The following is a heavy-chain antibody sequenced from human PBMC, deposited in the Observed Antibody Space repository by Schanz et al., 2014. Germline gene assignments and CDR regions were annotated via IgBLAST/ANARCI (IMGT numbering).Heavy chain of an antibody. V-gene: IGHV3-66*01. CDR3: ARRKHAFDI. J-gene: IGHJ3*02. CDR2: IYTSGST. Sequence: EVQLVESGGGLVQPGESLRVSCAASGFTFSNYWMSWVRQAPGKGLEWVSVIYTSGSTYYADSVRGRFTFSRDNSKNTLYLQMNSLRAEDTAVYYCARRKHAFDIWGQGTMVTVSS. CDR1: GFTFSNYW.